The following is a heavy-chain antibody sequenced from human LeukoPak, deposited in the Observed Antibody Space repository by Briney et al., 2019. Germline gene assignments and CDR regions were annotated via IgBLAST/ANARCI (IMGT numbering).Heavy chain of an antibody. J-gene: IGHJ4*02. CDR3: ARIVVAATPGHYYFDY. D-gene: IGHD2-15*01. CDR1: GGSFSGYY. CDR2: INHSGST. Sequence: SETLSLTCAVYGGSFSGYYWSWIRQPPGKGPEWIGEINHSGSTNYNPSLKSRVTISVDTSKNQFSLKLSSVTAADTAVYYCARIVVAATPGHYYFDYWGQGTLVTVSS. V-gene: IGHV4-34*01.